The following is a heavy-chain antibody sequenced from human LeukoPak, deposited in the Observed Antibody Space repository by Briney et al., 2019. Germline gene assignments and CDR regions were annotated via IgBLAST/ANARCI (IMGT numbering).Heavy chain of an antibody. CDR2: INTNTGNP. CDR1: GYTFTGYY. CDR3: ARVLPHCSSTSCYHEGLYYYYGMDV. Sequence: ASVKVSCKASGYTFTGYYMHWVRQAPGQGLEWMGWINTNTGNPTYAQGFTGRFVFSLDTSVSTAYLQISSLKAEDTAVYYCARVLPHCSSTSCYHEGLYYYYGMDVWGQGTTVTVSS. D-gene: IGHD2-2*01. J-gene: IGHJ6*02. V-gene: IGHV7-4-1*02.